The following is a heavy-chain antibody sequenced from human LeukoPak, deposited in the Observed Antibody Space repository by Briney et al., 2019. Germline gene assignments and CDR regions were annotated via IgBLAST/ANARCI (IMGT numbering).Heavy chain of an antibody. CDR2: ISAYNGNT. J-gene: IGHJ6*02. V-gene: IGHV1-18*01. Sequence: ASVKVSCTASGYTFTSYGISWVRQAPGQGLEWMGWISAYNGNTNYAQKLQGRVTMTTDTSTSAAYIELRSLRSDDTAVYYCARDPDDYYYGMDVWGQGTTVTVSS. CDR3: ARDPDDYYYGMDV. D-gene: IGHD5-24*01. CDR1: GYTFTSYG.